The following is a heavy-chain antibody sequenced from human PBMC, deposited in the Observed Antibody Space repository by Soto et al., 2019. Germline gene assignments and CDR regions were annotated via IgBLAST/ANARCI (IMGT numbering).Heavy chain of an antibody. CDR2: ISYDGSNK. CDR3: AKAAGTYYYPQSFDY. CDR1: GFTFSSYG. J-gene: IGHJ4*02. D-gene: IGHD3-10*01. V-gene: IGHV3-30*18. Sequence: GGSLRLSCAASGFTFSSYGMHWVRQAPGKGLEWVAVISYDGSNKYYADSVKGRFTISRDNSKNTLYLQMNSLRAEDTAVYYCAKAAGTYYYPQSFDYWGQGTLVTVSS.